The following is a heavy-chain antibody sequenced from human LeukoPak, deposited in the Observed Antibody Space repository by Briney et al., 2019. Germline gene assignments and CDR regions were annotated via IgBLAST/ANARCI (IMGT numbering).Heavy chain of an antibody. CDR2: IYYTGTT. J-gene: IGHJ5*02. V-gene: IGHV4-39*07. CDR1: GGSISSSSYY. Sequence: SETLSLTCTVSGGSISSSSYYWGWIRQSPGKGLEWIGSIYYTGTTYYSPSLKSRVTISVDTSKNQFSLKLSSVTAADTAVYYCARTSLGGAWFDPWGQGTLVTVSS. D-gene: IGHD3-10*01. CDR3: ARTSLGGAWFDP.